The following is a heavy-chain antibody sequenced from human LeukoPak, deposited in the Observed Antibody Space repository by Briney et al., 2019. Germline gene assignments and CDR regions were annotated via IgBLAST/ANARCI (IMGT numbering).Heavy chain of an antibody. D-gene: IGHD3-16*01. CDR1: GGSISSSSYY. Sequence: SETLSLTCSVSGGSISSSSYYWGWIRQPPGKGLEWIGHMYYSGNTYYNPSLKSRVTISVDTSKNQFSLKLSSVTAADTAVYYCATTQGDWFGPWGQGTLVTVSS. J-gene: IGHJ5*02. CDR3: ATTQGDWFGP. V-gene: IGHV4-39*01. CDR2: MYYSGNT.